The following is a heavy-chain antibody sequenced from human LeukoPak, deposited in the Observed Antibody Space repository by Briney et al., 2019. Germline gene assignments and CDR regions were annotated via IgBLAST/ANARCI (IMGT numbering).Heavy chain of an antibody. D-gene: IGHD1-26*01. CDR2: INSDGSST. CDR1: GFTFSSYW. J-gene: IGHJ3*02. V-gene: IGHV3-74*01. CDR3: ARAAGPGGRDAFDI. Sequence: GGSLRLSCAASGFTFSSYWMHWVRQAPGKGLVWVSRINSDGSSTSYADSVKGRFTISRDNAKNTLYLQMNSLRAEDAAVYYCARAAGPGGRDAFDIWGQGTMVTVSS.